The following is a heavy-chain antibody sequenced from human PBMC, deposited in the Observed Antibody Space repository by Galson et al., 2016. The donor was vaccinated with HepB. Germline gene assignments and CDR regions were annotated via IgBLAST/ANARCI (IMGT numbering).Heavy chain of an antibody. V-gene: IGHV2-5*02. D-gene: IGHD1-1*01. CDR1: GFSLSTSGVG. J-gene: IGHJ2*01. CDR3: AHRRRYNWIAGWADYWYFDL. CDR2: IYWDDDK. Sequence: PALVKPTQTLTLTRTFSGFSLSTSGVGVGWIRQPPGKALEWLALIYWDDDKRFSPSLKSRLTITRDTSKNQVVLTMTNMDPVDTATYYCAHRRRYNWIAGWADYWYFDLWGRGTLVTVSS.